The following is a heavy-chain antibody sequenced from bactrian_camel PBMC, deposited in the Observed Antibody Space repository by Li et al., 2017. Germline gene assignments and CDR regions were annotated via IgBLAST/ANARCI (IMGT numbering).Heavy chain of an antibody. CDR3: ASVAWYGNTCPPIGGGDEYYY. CDR2: IDRDGST. Sequence: HVQLVESGGSLVQPGGSLRLSCAASRYTIGVYCMAWFRQATGKERERVGDIDRDGSTTYEDSVKGRFTISQDNAKDTVYLEMNSLGPEDTAMYYCASVAWYGNTCPPIGGGDEYYYWGQGTQVTVS. J-gene: IGHJ4*01. V-gene: IGHV3S53*01. D-gene: IGHD6*01. CDR1: RYTIGVYC.